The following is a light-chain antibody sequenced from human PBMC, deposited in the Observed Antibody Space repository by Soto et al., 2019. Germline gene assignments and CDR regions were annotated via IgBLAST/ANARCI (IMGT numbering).Light chain of an antibody. CDR3: QQYGSLPYT. Sequence: ENVLTQSPGTLSLSPGERDTLSCSSSQNVDNNFLAWYQHKPGQPPRLLIFGASIRAAGIPDRFSGSGSGTDFTLSISRLEPEDFVVYHCQQYGSLPYTFGQGTKLDI. J-gene: IGKJ2*01. V-gene: IGKV3-20*01. CDR2: GAS. CDR1: QNVDNNF.